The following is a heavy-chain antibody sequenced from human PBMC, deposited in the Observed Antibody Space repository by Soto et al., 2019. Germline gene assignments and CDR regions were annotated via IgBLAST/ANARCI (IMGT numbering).Heavy chain of an antibody. J-gene: IGHJ6*02. V-gene: IGHV3-30-3*01. CDR3: ASRSSGWYALPYYYYGMDV. CDR2: ISYDGSNK. Sequence: QVQLVESGGGVVQPGRSLRLSCAASGFTFSSYAMHWVRQAPGKGPEWVAVISYDGSNKYYADSVKGRFTISRDNSKNTLYLQKNSLRAEDTAVYYCASRSSGWYALPYYYYGMDVWGQGTTVTVSS. D-gene: IGHD6-19*01. CDR1: GFTFSSYA.